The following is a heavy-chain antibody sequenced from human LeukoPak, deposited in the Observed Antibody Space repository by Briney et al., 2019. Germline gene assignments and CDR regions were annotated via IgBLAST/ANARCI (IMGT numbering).Heavy chain of an antibody. CDR2: IYTSGST. Sequence: PSQTLSLTCTVSGGSISSGGYYWSWIRQPAGKGLEWIGRIYTSGSTNYNPSLKSRVTISVDTSKNQFSLKLSSVTAADTAVYYCARTAAGTPNYFDYWGQGTLVTVSS. CDR1: GGSISSGGYY. CDR3: ARTAAGTPNYFDY. V-gene: IGHV4-61*02. D-gene: IGHD6-13*01. J-gene: IGHJ4*02.